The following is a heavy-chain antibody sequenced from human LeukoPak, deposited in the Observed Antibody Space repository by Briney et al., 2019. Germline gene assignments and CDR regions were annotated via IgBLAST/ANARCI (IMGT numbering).Heavy chain of an antibody. CDR1: GFTFSSYA. J-gene: IGHJ4*02. V-gene: IGHV3-30-3*01. Sequence: GGSLRLSCAASGFTFSSYAMHWVRQAPGKGLEWVAVISYDGSNKYYADSVKGRFTISRDNSKNTLYLQMNSLRAEDTAVYYCAKDQGDIVVVVAAGFDYWGQGTLVTVSS. CDR2: ISYDGSNK. D-gene: IGHD2-15*01. CDR3: AKDQGDIVVVVAAGFDY.